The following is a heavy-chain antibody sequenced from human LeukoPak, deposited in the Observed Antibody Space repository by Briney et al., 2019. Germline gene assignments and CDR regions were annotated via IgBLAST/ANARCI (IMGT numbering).Heavy chain of an antibody. V-gene: IGHV3-21*01. Sequence: GGSLRLSCAASGVTFSGYSMNWVRQAPGKGLEWVSAITATSLHIYYADSVKGRFTISRDNAKNSLYLQMNSLRAEDTAVYYCAREGYSYDFDYWGQGTLVTVSS. J-gene: IGHJ4*02. CDR3: AREGYSYDFDY. D-gene: IGHD5-18*01. CDR1: GVTFSGYS. CDR2: ITATSLHI.